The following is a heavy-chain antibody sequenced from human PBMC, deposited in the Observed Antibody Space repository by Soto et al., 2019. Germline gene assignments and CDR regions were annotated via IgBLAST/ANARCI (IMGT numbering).Heavy chain of an antibody. CDR3: ARRVATIHYFDD. D-gene: IGHD5-12*01. Sequence: SETLSLTCTVSGGSISSGGYYWSWIRQHPGKGLEWIGYIYYSGSTYYNPSLKSRVTISVDTSKNQFSLKLSSVTAADTAVYYGARRVATIHYFDDWGKGTLVTVSS. J-gene: IGHJ4*02. CDR1: GGSISSGGYY. CDR2: IYYSGST. V-gene: IGHV4-31*03.